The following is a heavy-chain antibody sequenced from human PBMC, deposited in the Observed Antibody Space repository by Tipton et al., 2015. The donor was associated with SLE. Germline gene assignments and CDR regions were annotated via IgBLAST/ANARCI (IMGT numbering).Heavy chain of an antibody. CDR1: GFTFSSYA. J-gene: IGHJ4*02. V-gene: IGHV3-23*01. CDR2: ISGSGGST. CDR3: AKEFEQHGSCYSN. Sequence: SLRLSCAASGFTFSSYAMSWVRQAPGKGLEWVSAISGSGGSTYYADSVKGWFTISRDNSKNTLYLQMNSLRAEDTAVYYCAKEFEQHGSCYSNWGQGTLVTVSS. D-gene: IGHD2-15*01.